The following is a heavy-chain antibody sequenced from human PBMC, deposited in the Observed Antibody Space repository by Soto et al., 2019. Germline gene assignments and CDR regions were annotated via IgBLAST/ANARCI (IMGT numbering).Heavy chain of an antibody. J-gene: IGHJ6*02. V-gene: IGHV1-3*01. CDR2: INAGNGNT. CDR1: GYTFTSYA. D-gene: IGHD2-2*01. CDR3: ARVVVPAISSYYYYGMDV. Sequence: GASVKVSCKASGYTFTSYAMHWVRQAPGQRLAWMGWINAGNGNTKYSQKFQGRVTITRDTSASTAYMELSSLRSEDTAVYYCARVVVPAISSYYYYGMDVWGQGTTVTVSS.